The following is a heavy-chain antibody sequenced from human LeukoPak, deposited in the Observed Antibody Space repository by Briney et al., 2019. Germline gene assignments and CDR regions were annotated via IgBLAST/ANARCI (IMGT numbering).Heavy chain of an antibody. J-gene: IGHJ3*02. CDR2: IHPNNGGT. Sequence: ASVKVSCKASGYTFTGYYTHWVRQAPGQGLEWMGRIHPNNGGTNYAQKFQGRVTMTRDTSISTAYMELSRLRSDDTAVYYCARLGYCSGGNCCSGDGNAFDIWGQGTRVTVSS. V-gene: IGHV1-2*06. D-gene: IGHD2-15*01. CDR1: GYTFTGYY. CDR3: ARLGYCSGGNCCSGDGNAFDI.